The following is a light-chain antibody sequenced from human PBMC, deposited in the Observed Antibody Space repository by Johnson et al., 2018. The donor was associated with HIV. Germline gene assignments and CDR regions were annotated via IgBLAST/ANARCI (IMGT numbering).Light chain of an antibody. J-gene: IGLJ1*01. CDR3: GTGDSLIATDL. CDR2: DNN. CDR1: NSNIGNNY. V-gene: IGLV1-51*01. Sequence: QPVLTQPPSVSAAPGQKVTISCSGSNSNIGNNYVSWYKQLPGTATKLLIYDNNKRPSGIPDRFYGSKSGTSATLGITGVKTGDEADYYCGTGDSLIATDLFATGTKVTVL.